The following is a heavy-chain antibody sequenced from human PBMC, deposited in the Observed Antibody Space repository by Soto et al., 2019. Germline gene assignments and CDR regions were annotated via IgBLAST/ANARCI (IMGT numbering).Heavy chain of an antibody. CDR1: GFTFSSYE. J-gene: IGHJ6*02. D-gene: IGHD3-16*01. CDR2: ISSSGSTI. Sequence: PGGSLRLSCAASGFTFSSYEMNWVRQAPGKGLEWVSYISSSGSTIYYADSVKGRFTISRDNAKNSLYLQMNSLRAEDTAVYYCARVGGNYDYVWGSYEYYYYYGMDVWGQGTTVTVSS. CDR3: ARVGGNYDYVWGSYEYYYYYGMDV. V-gene: IGHV3-48*03.